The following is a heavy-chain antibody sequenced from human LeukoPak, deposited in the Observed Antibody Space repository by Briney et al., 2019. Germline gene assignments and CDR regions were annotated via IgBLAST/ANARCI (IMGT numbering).Heavy chain of an antibody. J-gene: IGHJ6*03. CDR1: GGSFSGYY. V-gene: IGHV4-34*01. Sequence: SETLSLTCAVYGGSFSGYYWSWIRQPPGKGLEWIGEINHSGSTNYNPSLKSRVTISVDTSKNQFSPKLSSVTAADTAVYYCARGRKVPIAVAGNYYYYYYMDVWGKGTTVTVSS. CDR2: INHSGST. D-gene: IGHD6-19*01. CDR3: ARGRKVPIAVAGNYYYYYYMDV.